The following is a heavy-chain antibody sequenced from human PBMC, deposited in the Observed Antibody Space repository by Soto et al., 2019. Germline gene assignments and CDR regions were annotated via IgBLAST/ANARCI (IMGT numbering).Heavy chain of an antibody. D-gene: IGHD6-19*01. Sequence: EVQLVESGGGLVQPGGSLRLSCAASGFTFSSYSMNWVRQAPGKGLEWVSYISSSSSTIYYADSVKGRFTISRDNAKNSLYLQMNSLRDEDTAVYYCAREKPGYSSGCFDYWGQGTLVTVSS. V-gene: IGHV3-48*02. CDR1: GFTFSSYS. CDR2: ISSSSSTI. CDR3: AREKPGYSSGCFDY. J-gene: IGHJ4*02.